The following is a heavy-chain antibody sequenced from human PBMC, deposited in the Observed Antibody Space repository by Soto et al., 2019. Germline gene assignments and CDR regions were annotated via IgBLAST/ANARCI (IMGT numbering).Heavy chain of an antibody. CDR3: TSDTFGARDS. D-gene: IGHD2-15*01. CDR1: GIAFSSEW. V-gene: IGHV3-74*01. Sequence: GGSLRLSCAASGIAFSSEWMHWVRQAPGKGLVWVSRIDPYDTGITYADSVKGRFTISRDNAKNTLYLQMNSLRAEDTAVYYCTSDTFGARDSWGQGTLVTVSS. CDR2: IDPYDTGI. J-gene: IGHJ4*02.